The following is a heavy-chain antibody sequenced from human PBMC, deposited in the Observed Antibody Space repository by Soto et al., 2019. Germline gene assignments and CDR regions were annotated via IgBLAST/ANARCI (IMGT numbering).Heavy chain of an antibody. CDR2: IYYSGST. D-gene: IGHD2-21*02. J-gene: IGHJ5*02. V-gene: IGHV4-39*01. Sequence: SETLSLTSSVSGGSISSSSYFWGWIRHPPGKGLEWIGSIYYSGSTYYNPSLKSRVTVSVDTSKNQFSLKLSSVTAADTAVYYCARHPSDFWFDPWGQGTLVTVSS. CDR3: ARHPSDFWFDP. CDR1: GGSISSSSYF.